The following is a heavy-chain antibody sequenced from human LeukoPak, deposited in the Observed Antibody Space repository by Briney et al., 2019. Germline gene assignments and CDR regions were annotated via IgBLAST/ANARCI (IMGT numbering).Heavy chain of an antibody. Sequence: PGRSLRLSCAASGFTFRNYYMHWVRQAPGKGLEWVAVISLDGNNEYYADTVKGRFTISRDNSKNTVYLEMNSLRTEDAAVYFCARSPAFYDGAVVKYYFDYWGQGTLVTVSS. CDR3: ARSPAFYDGAVVKYYFDY. V-gene: IGHV3-30*14. CDR2: ISLDGNNE. J-gene: IGHJ4*02. D-gene: IGHD6-19*01. CDR1: GFTFRNYY.